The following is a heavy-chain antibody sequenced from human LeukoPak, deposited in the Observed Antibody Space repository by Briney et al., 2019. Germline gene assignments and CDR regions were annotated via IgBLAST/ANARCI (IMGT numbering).Heavy chain of an antibody. CDR2: IYYSGGT. V-gene: IGHV4-59*01. Sequence: PSETLSLTCTVSGVSISSYYWSWLRQPPGKGLEWVGYIYYSGGTNHNPSLKSQVTISVDTAKSQFSRKLSSVTAADTAVYYCARVGYDSSGYLYDMVVWGQGTTVTVSS. CDR1: GVSISSYY. D-gene: IGHD3-22*01. J-gene: IGHJ6*02. CDR3: ARVGYDSSGYLYDMVV.